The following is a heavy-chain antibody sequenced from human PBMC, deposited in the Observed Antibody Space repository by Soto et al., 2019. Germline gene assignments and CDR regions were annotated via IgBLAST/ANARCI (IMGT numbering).Heavy chain of an antibody. J-gene: IGHJ6*02. Sequence: QVQLVQSGAGVKKPGSPVRVSAKAPGGSLINYGFSWVRQAPGQGLEWMGAIIPVFGTPNYPQKFQDRVTITADESTTTVYMEVRSLTSEDTAVYYCARGDATKIVVTTYYAMDVWGQGTTVTVSS. V-gene: IGHV1-69*12. D-gene: IGHD3-22*01. CDR2: IIPVFGTP. CDR1: GGSLINYG. CDR3: ARGDATKIVVTTYYAMDV.